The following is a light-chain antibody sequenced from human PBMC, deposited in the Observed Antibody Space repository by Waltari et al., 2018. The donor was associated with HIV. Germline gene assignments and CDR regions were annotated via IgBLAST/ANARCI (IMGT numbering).Light chain of an antibody. Sequence: QSVLTQPPSVSGAPGQRVTISCTGSSSNIGAGYDVHWYQQLPGTAPKLLIYVNSNRPSGVPDRFSGSKSGTSASLAITGLQAEDEADYYCQSYDSGFVVFGGGTKLTVL. CDR1: SSNIGAGYD. CDR3: QSYDSGFVV. V-gene: IGLV1-40*01. J-gene: IGLJ2*01. CDR2: VNS.